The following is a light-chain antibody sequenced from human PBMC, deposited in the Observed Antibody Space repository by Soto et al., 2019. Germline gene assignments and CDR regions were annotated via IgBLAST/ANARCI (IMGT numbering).Light chain of an antibody. V-gene: IGKV3-20*01. J-gene: IGKJ4*01. CDR3: QQFSSYPLT. Sequence: EFVLTQSPGTLSLSPGERATLSCRASQTVRNNYLAWYQQKPGQAPRLLIYDASSRATGIPDRFSGGGSGTDFTLTISRLEPEDFAVYYCQQFSSYPLTVGGRNKVEIK. CDR1: QTVRNNY. CDR2: DAS.